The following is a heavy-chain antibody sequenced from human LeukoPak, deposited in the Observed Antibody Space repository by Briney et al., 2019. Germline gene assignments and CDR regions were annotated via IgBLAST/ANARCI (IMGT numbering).Heavy chain of an antibody. CDR2: IIPLTGVV. V-gene: IGHV1-69*04. CDR3: ARERRCSAGSCYAADLDS. CDR1: ADIFSSYA. Sequence: SVKVSCKTSADIFSSYAINWVRQAPGQGLEWMGRIIPLTGVVNYGQKLQSRVTISADKSTSTAYMEVSSLRFEDTAVYFCARERRCSAGSCYAADLDSWGQGTLVTVSS. J-gene: IGHJ4*02. D-gene: IGHD2-15*01.